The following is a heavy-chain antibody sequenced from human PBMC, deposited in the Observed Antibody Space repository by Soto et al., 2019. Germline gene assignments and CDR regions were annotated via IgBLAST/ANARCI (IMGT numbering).Heavy chain of an antibody. V-gene: IGHV3-48*01. J-gene: IGHJ4*02. CDR3: ARDSRDDILTGYPTSFDY. CDR1: GFTFSSYS. Sequence: GGSLRLSCASSGFTFSSYSMNLVRQAPGKGLEWVSYISSSSSTIYYADSVKGRFTISRDNAKNSLYLQMNSLRAEDTAVYYCARDSRDDILTGYPTSFDYWGQGTLVTVSS. D-gene: IGHD3-9*01. CDR2: ISSSSSTI.